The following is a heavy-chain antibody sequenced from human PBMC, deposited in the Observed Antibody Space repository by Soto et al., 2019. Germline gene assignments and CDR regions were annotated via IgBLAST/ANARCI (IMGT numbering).Heavy chain of an antibody. Sequence: GGSLRVSCTASGLNFDDYAVHWVRQAPGKGLEWVSGISWNSGSIGYADSVKGRFTVSRDNAKNSVYLEMNSLSAEDTAVYYCARESEDLTSNFDYWGQGTLVTVPQ. V-gene: IGHV3-9*01. J-gene: IGHJ4*02. CDR2: ISWNSGSI. CDR3: ARESEDLTSNFDY. CDR1: GLNFDDYA.